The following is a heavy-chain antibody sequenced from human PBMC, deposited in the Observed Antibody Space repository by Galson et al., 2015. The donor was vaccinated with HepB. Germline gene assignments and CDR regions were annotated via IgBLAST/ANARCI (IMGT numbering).Heavy chain of an antibody. CDR1: GFTFSSYG. CDR2: ISYDGSNK. V-gene: IGHV3-30*18. J-gene: IGHJ3*02. Sequence: SLRLSCAASGFTFSSYGMHWVRQAPGKGLEWVAVISYDGSNKYYADSVKGRFTISRDNSKNTLYLQMNSLRAEDTAVYYCAKDLPAFDIWGQGTMVTVSS. CDR3: AKDLPAFDI.